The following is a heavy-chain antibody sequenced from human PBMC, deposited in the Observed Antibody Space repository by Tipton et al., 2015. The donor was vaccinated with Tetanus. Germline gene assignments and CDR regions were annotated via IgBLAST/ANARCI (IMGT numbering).Heavy chain of an antibody. J-gene: IGHJ4*02. CDR2: IWYDGSNK. D-gene: IGHD3-22*01. CDR1: GFTFSSYV. CDR3: TTGYDSSGYYPYDY. Sequence: QLVQSGGGVVQPGRSLRLSCAASGFTFSSYVMHWVRQAPGKGLEWVAVIWYDGSNKYYADSVKGRFTISRDNSKNTLYLQMNSLRAEDTAVYYCTTGYDSSGYYPYDYWGQGTLVTVSS. V-gene: IGHV3-33*01.